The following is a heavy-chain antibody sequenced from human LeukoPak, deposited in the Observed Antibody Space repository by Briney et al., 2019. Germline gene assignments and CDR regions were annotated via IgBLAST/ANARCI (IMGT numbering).Heavy chain of an antibody. J-gene: IGHJ4*02. V-gene: IGHV3-30*03. CDR2: ISYDGNNK. CDR1: GFTFSSYD. Sequence: GGSQRLSCAASGFTFSSYDMHWVRQAPGKGLEWVAVISYDGNNKYCADSVKGRFTISRDNSKNTLYLQMNSLRAEDTAVYYCARTSGYSSSWYTLNFDYWGQGILVTVSS. CDR3: ARTSGYSSSWYTLNFDY. D-gene: IGHD6-13*01.